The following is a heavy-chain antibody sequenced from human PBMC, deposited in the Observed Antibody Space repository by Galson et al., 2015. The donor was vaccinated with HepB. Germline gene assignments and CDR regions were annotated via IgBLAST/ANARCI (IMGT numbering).Heavy chain of an antibody. D-gene: IGHD3-22*01. Sequence: SCKVSGYTLTELSMHWVRQAPGKGLEWMGGFDPENGETIYTQKFQGRITVTEDTSTSTAYMELRSLRSDDTAVYYCAREREDTMIVDLAYAFDIWGQGTMVTVSS. V-gene: IGHV1-24*01. CDR1: GYTLTELS. CDR3: AREREDTMIVDLAYAFDI. CDR2: FDPENGET. J-gene: IGHJ3*02.